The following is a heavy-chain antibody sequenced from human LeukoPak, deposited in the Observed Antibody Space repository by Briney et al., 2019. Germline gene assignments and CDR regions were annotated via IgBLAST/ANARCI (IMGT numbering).Heavy chain of an antibody. J-gene: IGHJ4*02. V-gene: IGHV3-48*04. Sequence: GGSLRLSCAASGFTFSDYSMNWVRPAPGKGREWISYIGISSGNTKYADSVKGRFTISGDNAKSSLYLQMNSLRVEDTAVYYCARDHNYAFDNWGQGTLVTVSS. CDR3: ARDHNYAFDN. CDR2: IGISSGNT. CDR1: GFTFSDYS. D-gene: IGHD4-11*01.